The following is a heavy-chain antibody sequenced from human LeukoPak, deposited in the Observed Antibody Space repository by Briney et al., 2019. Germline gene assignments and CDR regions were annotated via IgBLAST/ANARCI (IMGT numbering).Heavy chain of an antibody. J-gene: IGHJ4*02. CDR1: GFTFSGYW. V-gene: IGHV3-7*01. Sequence: TGGSLRLSCAASGFTFSGYWMSWVRQAPGKGLEWVANINLDGSVIHYVDSAKGRLTISRDNAKNSLYLQMNYLRAEDTALYYCATSDDSSGSDWGQGTLVTVSS. D-gene: IGHD3-22*01. CDR3: ATSDDSSGSD. CDR2: INLDGSVI.